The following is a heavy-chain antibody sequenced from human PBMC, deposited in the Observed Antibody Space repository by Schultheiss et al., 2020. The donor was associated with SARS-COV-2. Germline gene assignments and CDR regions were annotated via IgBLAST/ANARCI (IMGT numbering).Heavy chain of an antibody. V-gene: IGHV3-7*05. CDR3: ARDRRIAAAGTFLEGYYYYGMDV. J-gene: IGHJ6*02. CDR2: IKQDGSEK. Sequence: GESLKISCAASGFTFSDYAMHWVRQAPGKGLEWVANIKQDGSEKYYVDSVKGRFTISRDNAKNSLYLQMNSLRAEDTAVYYCARDRRIAAAGTFLEGYYYYGMDVWGQGTTVTVSS. D-gene: IGHD6-13*01. CDR1: GFTFSDYA.